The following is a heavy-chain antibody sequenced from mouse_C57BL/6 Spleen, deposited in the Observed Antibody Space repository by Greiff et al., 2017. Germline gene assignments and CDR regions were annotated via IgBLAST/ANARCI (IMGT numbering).Heavy chain of an antibody. Sequence: VQLQQSGPELVKPGASVKISCTASGYAFSSSWMNWVKQRPGKGLEWIGRIYPGDGDTNYYGKFKGKATLTADKSSSTAYMQLSSLTSEDSAVYFCARTYSNYEAMDYWGQGTSVTVSS. CDR3: ARTYSNYEAMDY. V-gene: IGHV1-82*01. J-gene: IGHJ4*01. D-gene: IGHD2-5*01. CDR1: GYAFSSSW. CDR2: IYPGDGDT.